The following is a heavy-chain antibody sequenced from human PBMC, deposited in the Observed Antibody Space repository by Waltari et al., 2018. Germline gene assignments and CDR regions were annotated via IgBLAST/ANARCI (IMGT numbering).Heavy chain of an antibody. CDR3: ARGWRFEYYGMDV. J-gene: IGHJ6*02. D-gene: IGHD3-3*01. Sequence: EVQLVESGGGLVQPGGSLRLSCAASGFTVSSNYMSWVRQAPGKGLEWVSVIYSGGSTYYADSVQGRFTISRDNSKNTLYLQMNSLRADDTAVYYCARGWRFEYYGMDVWGQGTMVTVSS. V-gene: IGHV3-66*01. CDR1: GFTVSSNY. CDR2: IYSGGST.